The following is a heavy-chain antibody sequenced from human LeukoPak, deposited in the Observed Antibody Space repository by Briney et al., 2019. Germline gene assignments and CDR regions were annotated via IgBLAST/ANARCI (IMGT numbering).Heavy chain of an antibody. V-gene: IGHV3-30*18. J-gene: IGHJ4*02. Sequence: HPGGSLRLSCAASGFTFSSYGMHWVRQAPGKGLEWVAVISYDGSNKYYADSVKGRFTISRDNSKNTLYLQMNSLRAEDTAVYYCAKGLTVYCSSTSCYQYFDYWGQGTLVTVSS. CDR3: AKGLTVYCSSTSCYQYFDY. D-gene: IGHD2-2*01. CDR2: ISYDGSNK. CDR1: GFTFSSYG.